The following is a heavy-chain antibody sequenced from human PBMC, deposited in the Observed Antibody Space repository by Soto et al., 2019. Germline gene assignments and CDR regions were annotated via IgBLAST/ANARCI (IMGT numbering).Heavy chain of an antibody. CDR3: ARGGGSGAFDI. CDR2: ISGSGGST. V-gene: IGHV3-23*01. J-gene: IGHJ3*02. CDR1: GFTFSSYG. Sequence: GGSLRLSCAASGFTFSSYGMTWVRQAPGKGLEWVSVISGSGGSTYYVDSVKGRFTISRDNSKNTLYLQMNTLRAEDTAIYYCARGGGSGAFDIWGQGTMVTVS. D-gene: IGHD3-16*01.